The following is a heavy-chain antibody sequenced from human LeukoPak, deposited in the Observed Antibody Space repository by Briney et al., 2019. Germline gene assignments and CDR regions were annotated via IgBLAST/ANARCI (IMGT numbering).Heavy chain of an antibody. J-gene: IGHJ4*02. V-gene: IGHV3-48*01. CDR3: ARDVVRLRGAPSPFDY. D-gene: IGHD3-10*01. Sequence: GGSLRLSYAASGFTFSSYSMNWVRQAPEKGLEWVSYISSSSSTIYYADSVKGRFTISRDNAKNSLYLQMNSLRAEDTAVYYCARDVVRLRGAPSPFDYWGQGTLVTVSS. CDR2: ISSSSSTI. CDR1: GFTFSSYS.